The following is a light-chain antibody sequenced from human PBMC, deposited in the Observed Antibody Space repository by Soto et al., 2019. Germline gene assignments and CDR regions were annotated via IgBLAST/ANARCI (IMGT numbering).Light chain of an antibody. CDR3: QQSYSTTWT. CDR2: DAS. Sequence: DIPMTQSPSSLSASVGDRVTITCEASQDISTSLNWYQQKPGRAPKLLIYDASNLETGVPSWFSGSGSETDFTLTISSLQPEEFATYSCQQSYSTTWTFGQGTKVDIK. J-gene: IGKJ1*01. V-gene: IGKV1-39*01. CDR1: QDISTS.